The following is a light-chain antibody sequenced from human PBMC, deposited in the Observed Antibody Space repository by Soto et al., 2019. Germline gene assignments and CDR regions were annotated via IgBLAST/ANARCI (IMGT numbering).Light chain of an antibody. CDR2: DAS. CDR3: HQRSNWPLT. Sequence: EIVLTQSPATLSLSPGERATLSCRASQSVSSYLAWYQQKPGQAPRLLIYDASNRATGIPARFSGRGSGTDFTLTISSLEPEDFAVYYCHQRSNWPLTFGGGTKVEIK. V-gene: IGKV3-11*01. CDR1: QSVSSY. J-gene: IGKJ4*01.